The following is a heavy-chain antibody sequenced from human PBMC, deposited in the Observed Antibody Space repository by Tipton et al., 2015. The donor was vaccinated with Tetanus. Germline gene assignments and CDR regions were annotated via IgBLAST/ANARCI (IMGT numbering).Heavy chain of an antibody. CDR2: IRNKAQGYRT. CDR3: ARGMSFDP. Sequence: SLRLSCVTSGFTFTDHFMDWVRQAPGKGLEWIGRIRNKAQGYRTEYAASVQGRSTISRDDSEASVYLQMNSLRVDDTAVYYCARGMSFDPWGQGTLVTVSS. CDR1: GFTFTDHF. J-gene: IGHJ5*02. V-gene: IGHV3-72*01.